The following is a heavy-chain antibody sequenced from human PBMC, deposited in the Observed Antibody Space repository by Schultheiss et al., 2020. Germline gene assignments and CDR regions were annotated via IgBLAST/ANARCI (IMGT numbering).Heavy chain of an antibody. CDR1: GFTVSSNY. CDR3: ARDKYYDFWSGYYTTYYYGMDV. Sequence: GESLKTSCAASGFTVSSNYMSWVRQAPGKGLEWVSVIYSGGSTYYADSVKGRFTISRDNSKNTLYLQMNSLRAEDTAVYYCARDKYYDFWSGYYTTYYYGMDVWGQGTTVTVSS. J-gene: IGHJ6*02. V-gene: IGHV3-53*01. D-gene: IGHD3-3*01. CDR2: IYSGGST.